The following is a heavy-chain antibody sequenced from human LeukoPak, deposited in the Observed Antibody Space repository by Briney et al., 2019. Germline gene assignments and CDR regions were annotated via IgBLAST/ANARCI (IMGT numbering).Heavy chain of an antibody. D-gene: IGHD6-13*01. Sequence: GGSLRLSCAASGFTFSSYAMSWVRQAPGKGLEWVSAISGSGGSTYYADSVKGRFTISRDNSKNTLYLQMNSLRAEDTAVYYCAKDLSSSWYRGYFQHWGQGTLATVSS. V-gene: IGHV3-23*01. CDR3: AKDLSSSWYRGYFQH. J-gene: IGHJ1*01. CDR2: ISGSGGST. CDR1: GFTFSSYA.